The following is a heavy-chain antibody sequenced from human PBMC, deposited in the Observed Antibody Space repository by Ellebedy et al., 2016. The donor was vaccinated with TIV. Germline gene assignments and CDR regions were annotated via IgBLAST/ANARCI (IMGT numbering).Heavy chain of an antibody. CDR1: GGSISSYY. J-gene: IGHJ4*02. D-gene: IGHD3-22*01. Sequence: SETLSLXCTVSGGSISSYYWSWIRQPPGKGLEWIGYIYYSGSTNYNPSLKSRVTISVDTSKNQFSLKLSSVTAADTAVYYCAKGYYYDSSGYYYNYYFDYWGQGTLVTVSS. CDR3: AKGYYYDSSGYYYNYYFDY. V-gene: IGHV4-59*01. CDR2: IYYSGST.